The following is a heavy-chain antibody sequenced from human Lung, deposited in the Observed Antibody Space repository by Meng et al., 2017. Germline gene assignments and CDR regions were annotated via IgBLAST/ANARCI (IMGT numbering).Heavy chain of an antibody. Sequence: LQESGPGLVRPSGTLSLTCAVSGGSSSSSNWWSWVRQPPGKGLEWIGEIYHSGSTNYHPSLKSRVTISVDKSKNQFSLKLSSVTAADTAVYYCARGSITMVRGVSVFDPWGQGTLVTVSS. CDR1: GGSSSSSNW. CDR2: IYHSGST. J-gene: IGHJ5*02. CDR3: ARGSITMVRGVSVFDP. V-gene: IGHV4-4*02. D-gene: IGHD3-10*01.